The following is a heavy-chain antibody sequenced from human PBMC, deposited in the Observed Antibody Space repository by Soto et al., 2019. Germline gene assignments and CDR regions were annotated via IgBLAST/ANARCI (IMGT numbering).Heavy chain of an antibody. J-gene: IGHJ2*01. CDR3: ARERAAAGGTGRYFDL. CDR1: GDTFSRYA. V-gene: IGHV1-69*01. D-gene: IGHD6-13*01. Sequence: QVQLVQSGAEVKKPASSVKVYCKVVGDTFSRYAFSWVRQAPGQGPEWMGGIVPMVATTKYAHNFQGRVTISADDSKGTAYMELISRRSEDTAVYYCARERAAAGGTGRYFDLWGLVTLVTVSS. CDR2: IVPMVATT.